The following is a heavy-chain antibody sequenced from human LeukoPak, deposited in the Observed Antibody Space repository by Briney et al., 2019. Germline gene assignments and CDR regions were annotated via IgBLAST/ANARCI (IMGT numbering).Heavy chain of an antibody. V-gene: IGHV1-18*01. CDR2: ISAYNGNT. CDR1: GYTFTSYG. Sequence: GASVKVSCEASGYTFTSYGMSWVRQAPGQGLEWMGWISAYNGNTNYAQNLQGRVTMTTDTSTSTAYMELRSLRSDDTAVYYCAITIGYGGYLPLDYWGQGTLVTVSS. J-gene: IGHJ4*02. D-gene: IGHD5-12*01. CDR3: AITIGYGGYLPLDY.